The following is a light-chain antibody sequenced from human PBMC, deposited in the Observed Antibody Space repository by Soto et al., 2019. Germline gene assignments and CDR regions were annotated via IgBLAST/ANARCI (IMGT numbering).Light chain of an antibody. CDR2: EVS. CDR1: SSDVGAYNY. J-gene: IGLJ1*01. Sequence: QSVLTQPASVSGSPVQSITMSCTGTSSDVGAYNYVSWYQQHPGKAPKLLIFEVSSRPSGVSNRFSGSKSGSTASLTISGLQAEDEADYYCSSYADSDTLYVFGTGTKVTVL. CDR3: SSYADSDTLYV. V-gene: IGLV2-14*01.